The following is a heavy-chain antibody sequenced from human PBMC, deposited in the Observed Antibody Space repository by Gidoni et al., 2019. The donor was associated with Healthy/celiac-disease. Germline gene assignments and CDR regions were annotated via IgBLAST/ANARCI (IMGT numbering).Heavy chain of an antibody. CDR1: GFTFSSYS. V-gene: IGHV3-48*02. CDR3: SYSSSWSNWFDP. J-gene: IGHJ5*02. CDR2: ISSSSSTI. Sequence: EVRLVESGGGLVQPGGSLSLSCAASGFTFSSYSMNWVRQAPGTGLEGVSYISSSSSTIYYADSVKGRFTIPRDNAKNSLYLQMNSLRDEDTAVYYCSYSSSWSNWFDPWGQGTLVTVSS. D-gene: IGHD6-13*01.